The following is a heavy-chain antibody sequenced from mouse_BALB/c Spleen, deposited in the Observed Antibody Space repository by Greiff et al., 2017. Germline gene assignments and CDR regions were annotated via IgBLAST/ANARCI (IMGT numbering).Heavy chain of an antibody. V-gene: IGHV7-3*02. J-gene: IGHJ2*01. Sequence: EVKLMESGGGLVQPGGSLRLSCATSGFTFTDYYMSWVRQPPGKALEWLGFIRNKANGYTTEYSASVKGRFTISRDNSQSILYLQMNTLRAEDSATYYCARDKNGKAPYYFDYWGQGTTLTVSS. D-gene: IGHD4-1*01. CDR2: IRNKANGYTT. CDR1: GFTFTDYY. CDR3: ARDKNGKAPYYFDY.